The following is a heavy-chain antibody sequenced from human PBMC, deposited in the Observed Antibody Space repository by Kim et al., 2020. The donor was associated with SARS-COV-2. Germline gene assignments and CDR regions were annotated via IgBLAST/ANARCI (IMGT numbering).Heavy chain of an antibody. D-gene: IGHD3-22*01. CDR1: GVSISGTNW. CDR3: AANGCYTIDN. V-gene: IGHV4-4*02. J-gene: IGHJ4*02. Sequence: SETLSLTCAVSGVSISGTNWWSWVRQPPGKVLEWIGEIYHSGGTNYNPSHKSRVIISVDKSKTQFSLKLNSVTAAETAIYYCAANGCYTIDNWGQGTLDIVPS. CDR2: IYHSGGT.